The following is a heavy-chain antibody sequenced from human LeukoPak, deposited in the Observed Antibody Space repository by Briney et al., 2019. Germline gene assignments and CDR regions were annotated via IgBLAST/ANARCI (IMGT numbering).Heavy chain of an antibody. J-gene: IGHJ4*02. D-gene: IGHD2-21*01. CDR2: ISGSGGST. Sequence: PGGSLRLSCAASGFTFSNYAMTWVRQAPGKRLEWVSGISGSGGSTYYVDSVKGRFTISRGNSKNTLYLQMNSLREEDTALYFCAKNGGGQCYSHLDSWGQGNLVTVSS. V-gene: IGHV3-23*01. CDR1: GFTFSNYA. CDR3: AKNGGGQCYSHLDS.